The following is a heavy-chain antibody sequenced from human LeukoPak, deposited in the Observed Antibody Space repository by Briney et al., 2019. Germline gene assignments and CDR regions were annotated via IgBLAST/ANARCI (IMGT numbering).Heavy chain of an antibody. CDR2: IYYSGRT. CDR3: ARDVLVGGADY. J-gene: IGHJ4*02. Sequence: PSETLSLTCTVSGGSISSSSYYWGWIRQPPGKGLEWIGSIYYSGRTYYNPSLKSRVTISVDTSKNQFSLKLSSVTAADTAVYYCARDVLVGGADYWGQGTLVTVSS. D-gene: IGHD3-10*01. V-gene: IGHV4-39*07. CDR1: GGSISSSSYY.